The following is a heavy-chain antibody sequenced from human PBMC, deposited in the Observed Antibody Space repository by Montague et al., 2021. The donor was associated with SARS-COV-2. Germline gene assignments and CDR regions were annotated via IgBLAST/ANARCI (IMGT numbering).Heavy chain of an antibody. J-gene: IGHJ6*02. CDR3: AKDSYYYGLGYGMDV. Sequence: SLILSCAASGFTFSNSAMNWVRQAPVKGLEWVSGSSGSDGGTHYXDSVKGRFTISSDNSKNVQYLQMNSLRAEDTALYYCAKDSYYYGLGYGMDVWGQGTTVTVSS. CDR2: SSGSDGGT. D-gene: IGHD3-10*01. CDR1: GFTFSNSA. V-gene: IGHV3-23*01.